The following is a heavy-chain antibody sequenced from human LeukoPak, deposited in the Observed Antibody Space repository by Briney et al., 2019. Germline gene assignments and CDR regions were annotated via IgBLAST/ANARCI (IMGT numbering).Heavy chain of an antibody. J-gene: IGHJ4*02. D-gene: IGHD3-16*01. CDR2: INPKNGDT. CDR1: GYTFIDYY. Sequence: ASMKVSCKASGYTFIDYYLHWVRQAPGQGLEWMAWINPKNGDTNYAQKFQGRVSMTRDTSISTAYMELSRLSSDDTAVYYCARAGTVMLLDYWGQGTLVTVSS. CDR3: ARAGTVMLLDY. V-gene: IGHV1-2*02.